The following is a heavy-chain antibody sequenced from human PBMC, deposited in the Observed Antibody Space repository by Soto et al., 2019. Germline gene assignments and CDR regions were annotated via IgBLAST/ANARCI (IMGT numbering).Heavy chain of an antibody. D-gene: IGHD1-26*01. V-gene: IGHV4-59*01. J-gene: IGHJ4*02. CDR3: ARAGGVGATSRD. CDR1: GGSISSYY. CDR2: IYYSGST. Sequence: QVQLQESGPGLVKPSETLSLTCTVSGGSISSYYWSWIRQPPGKGLEWIGYIYYSGSTNYNPSLKSRVTISVDTSKNQFSLKLSSVTAADTAVYYCARAGGVGATSRDWGQGPLVTVSS.